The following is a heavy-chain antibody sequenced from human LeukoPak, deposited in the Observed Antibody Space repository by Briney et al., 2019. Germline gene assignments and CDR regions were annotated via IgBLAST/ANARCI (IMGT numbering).Heavy chain of an antibody. CDR1: GGSISSYY. V-gene: IGHV4-59*01. D-gene: IGHD5-12*01. J-gene: IGHJ4*02. CDR2: IYYTGST. CDR3: ARGDGYSGYDYFDY. Sequence: SETLSLTCTVSGGSISSYYWSWIRQPPGKGLEWIGYIYYTGSTNYNPSLKSRVTISLDTSKNQFSLKLSSVTAADTAVYYCARGDGYSGYDYFDYWGQGTLVTVSS.